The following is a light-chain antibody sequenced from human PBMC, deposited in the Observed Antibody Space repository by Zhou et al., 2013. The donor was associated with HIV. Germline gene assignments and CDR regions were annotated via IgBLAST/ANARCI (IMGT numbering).Light chain of an antibody. Sequence: DIQMTQSPSSLSASVGDRVTITCRASQGISNSLAWYQQKPGKAPKLLLYAASRLASGVPSRFRGSGSGTDYTLTISSLQPEDFATYFCQQHYSTPPVTFGGGTKVEIK. V-gene: IGKV1-NL1*01. CDR1: QGISNS. CDR2: AAS. J-gene: IGKJ4*01. CDR3: QQHYSTPPVT.